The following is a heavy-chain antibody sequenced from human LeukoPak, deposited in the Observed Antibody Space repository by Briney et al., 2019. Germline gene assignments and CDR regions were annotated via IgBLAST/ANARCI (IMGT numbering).Heavy chain of an antibody. J-gene: IGHJ5*02. CDR1: GGSIRSSYYY. D-gene: IGHD2-8*02. CDR3: ARGRITGGVSRPGKKLYNWFDP. CDR2: IYDSGST. V-gene: IGHV4-39*01. Sequence: SETLSLTCTVSGGSIRSSYYYWGWIRQPPGKGLEWIGSIYDSGSTYYNPSLKSRVTISVDTSKNQFSLKLNSVTAADTAVYYCARGRITGGVSRPGKKLYNWFDPWGQGTLVTVSS.